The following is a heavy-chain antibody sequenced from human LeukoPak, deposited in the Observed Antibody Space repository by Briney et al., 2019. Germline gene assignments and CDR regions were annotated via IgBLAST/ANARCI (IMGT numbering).Heavy chain of an antibody. D-gene: IGHD3-22*01. CDR1: GYTFTYRY. Sequence: GASVKVSCKASGYTFTYRYLHWVRQAPGQALEWMGWITPFNGNTNYAQKFQDRVTITRDGSMSTAYMELSSLRSEDTAMYYCALGPYYYDSSGLFDPWGQGTLVTVSS. CDR2: ITPFNGNT. J-gene: IGHJ5*02. CDR3: ALGPYYYDSSGLFDP. V-gene: IGHV1-45*02.